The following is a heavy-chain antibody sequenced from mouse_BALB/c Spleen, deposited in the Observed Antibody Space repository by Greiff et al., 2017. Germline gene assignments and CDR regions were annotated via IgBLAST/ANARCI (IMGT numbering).Heavy chain of an antibody. CDR1: GFTFSSYA. D-gene: IGHD1-1*01. J-gene: IGHJ2*01. CDR3: ARQDYYGSSPFDY. V-gene: IGHV5-9-3*01. Sequence: EVMLVESGGGLVKPGGSLKLSCAASGFTFSSYAMSWVRQTPEKRLEWVATISSGGSYTYYPDSVKGRLTISRDNAKNTLYLQMSSLRSEDTAMYYCARQDYYGSSPFDYWGQGTTLTVSS. CDR2: ISSGGSYT.